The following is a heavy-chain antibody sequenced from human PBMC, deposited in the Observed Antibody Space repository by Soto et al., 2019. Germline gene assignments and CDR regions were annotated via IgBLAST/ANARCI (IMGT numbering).Heavy chain of an antibody. V-gene: IGHV4-39*01. D-gene: IGHD5-12*01. CDR1: GSSISSSSYY. CDR2: IYYSGST. Sequence: SETLSLTCTVSGSSISSSSYYWGWIRQPPGKGLKWIGSIYYSGSTYYNPSLKSRVTISVDTSKNQFSLKLSSVTAADTAVYYCARQGSGYDWIYFDYWGQGTLVTVSS. J-gene: IGHJ4*02. CDR3: ARQGSGYDWIYFDY.